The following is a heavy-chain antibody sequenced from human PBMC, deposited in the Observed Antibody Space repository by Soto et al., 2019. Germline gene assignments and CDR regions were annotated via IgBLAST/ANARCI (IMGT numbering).Heavy chain of an antibody. CDR1: GGTFSSYA. Sequence: QVQLVQSGAEVKKPGSSVKVSCKASGGTFSSYAISWVRQAPGQGLEWMGGIIPIFDTANYAQKFQGRVTITADESTSTAYMELSSLRSEDTAVYYCARARSGYSSGWYGRGFFDYWGQGTLVTVSS. CDR2: IIPIFDTA. J-gene: IGHJ4*02. V-gene: IGHV1-69*01. D-gene: IGHD6-19*01. CDR3: ARARSGYSSGWYGRGFFDY.